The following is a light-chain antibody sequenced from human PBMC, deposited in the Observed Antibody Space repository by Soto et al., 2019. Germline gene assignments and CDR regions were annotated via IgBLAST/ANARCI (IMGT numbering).Light chain of an antibody. V-gene: IGKV1-9*01. CDR3: QQLDSNPPWT. Sequence: IQLTQSPSSLSASVGDTVTISCRASQTIDTYLAWYQQYPGRAPKLLIYLASTLQSGVPSRFSGSGSGTDFNLTISSLQPEAFATYYCQQLDSNPPWTFGQGTRVEIK. J-gene: IGKJ1*01. CDR2: LAS. CDR1: QTIDTY.